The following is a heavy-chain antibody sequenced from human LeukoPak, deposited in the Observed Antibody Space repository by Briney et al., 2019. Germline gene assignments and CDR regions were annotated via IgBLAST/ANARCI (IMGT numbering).Heavy chain of an antibody. CDR2: IIPVFGSA. J-gene: IGHJ4*02. Sequence: ASVNVSCKASGGSFISHSISWVRQARGQGREWLGGIIPVFGSASYAQKFQDRVRVTAEEATSTAYMEMSSLRTDDTAVYYCARAHLYYYDSSAYTFDYWGQGTLVTVSS. D-gene: IGHD3-22*01. CDR3: ARAHLYYYDSSAYTFDY. CDR1: GGSFISHS. V-gene: IGHV1-69*13.